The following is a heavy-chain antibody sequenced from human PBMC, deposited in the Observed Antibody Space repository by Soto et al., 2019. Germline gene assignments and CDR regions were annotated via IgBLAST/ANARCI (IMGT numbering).Heavy chain of an antibody. CDR2: ITSNGGNT. CDR1: GFTFSSYA. CDR3: ARRIPFGYVMDV. D-gene: IGHD3-3*01. J-gene: IGHJ6*02. V-gene: IGHV3-64*01. Sequence: EVQLVESGGGLVQPGGSLRLSCAASGFTFSSYAMHWVRQAPGKGLEYVSAITSNGGNTDYASSVKGRFTISRDNSKNTLYLQMGSLRAEDMAVYYSARRIPFGYVMDVWGQGTTVTVSS.